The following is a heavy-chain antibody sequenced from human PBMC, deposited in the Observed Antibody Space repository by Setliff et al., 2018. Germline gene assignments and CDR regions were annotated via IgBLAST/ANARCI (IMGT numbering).Heavy chain of an antibody. J-gene: IGHJ4*02. CDR1: GLTFSSHS. V-gene: IGHV3-48*01. CDR3: AREDALRHTAFDY. Sequence: GGSLRLSCAGSGLTFSSHSMNWVRQAPGKGLEWISYISSTSGTIYYADSVKGRFTISRDNAKNSLYLQMNNLRAEDTAVYYCAREDALRHTAFDYWGQGTLVTVSS. CDR2: ISSTSGTI. D-gene: IGHD5-18*01.